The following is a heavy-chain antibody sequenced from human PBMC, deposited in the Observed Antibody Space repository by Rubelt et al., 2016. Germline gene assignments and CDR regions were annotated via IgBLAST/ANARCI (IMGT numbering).Heavy chain of an antibody. J-gene: IGHJ4*02. Sequence: QVQLQQWGAGLLKPSETLSLTCAVYGGSFSGYYWSWIRQPPGKGLEWIGEINHSGSTNYNPSLKSRVTISVDTSKNQFSLKLSSVTAADTAVYYCASHPPTYYYDSTSAKVSDYWGQGTLVTVSS. V-gene: IGHV4-34*01. D-gene: IGHD3-22*01. CDR1: GGSFSGYY. CDR3: ASHPPTYYYDSTSAKVSDY. CDR2: INHSGST.